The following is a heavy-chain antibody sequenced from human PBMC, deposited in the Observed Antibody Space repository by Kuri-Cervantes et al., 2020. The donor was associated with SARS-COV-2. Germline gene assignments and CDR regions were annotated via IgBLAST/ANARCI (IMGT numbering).Heavy chain of an antibody. V-gene: IGHV1-69*05. D-gene: IGHD1-26*01. Sequence: SVKVPCKAPGGTFSSYAISWLRQAPGQGLEWMGGIIPIFNTATYAQKFEGRVTITTDGSTETGYMELSSLRSEDTAIFYCARTRYSGSYRSHYYYYMDVWGEGTTVTVSS. J-gene: IGHJ6*03. CDR3: ARTRYSGSYRSHYYYYMDV. CDR2: IIPIFNTA. CDR1: GGTFSSYA.